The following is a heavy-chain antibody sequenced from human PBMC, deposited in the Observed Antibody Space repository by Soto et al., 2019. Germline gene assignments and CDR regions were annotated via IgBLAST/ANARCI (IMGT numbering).Heavy chain of an antibody. CDR1: GDSISGYY. V-gene: IGHV4-4*07. Sequence: QVQLQESGPGLVKPSETVSLICTVSGDSISGYYWSWIRQPAGKGLEWIGRIYSSGNANYNPSLKSRVSMSVDMSKNQFSLTVTAGTAADTAMYYCARGDVFDLWGQGTKVTVSS. CDR3: ARGDVFDL. J-gene: IGHJ3*01. CDR2: IYSSGNA.